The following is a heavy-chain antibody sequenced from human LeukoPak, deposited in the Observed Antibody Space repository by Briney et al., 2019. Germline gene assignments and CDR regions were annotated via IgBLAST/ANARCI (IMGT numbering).Heavy chain of an antibody. CDR2: MNPNSGNT. J-gene: IGHJ4*02. CDR3: ARMCSGGSCYSGMYY. D-gene: IGHD2-15*01. CDR1: GYTFTSYD. Sequence: ASVKVSCKASGYTFTSYDINWVRQATGQGLEWMGWMNPNSGNTGYAQKFQGRVTITRNTSISTAYMELSSLRSEDTAVYYCARMCSGGSCYSGMYYWGQGTLVTVSS. V-gene: IGHV1-8*03.